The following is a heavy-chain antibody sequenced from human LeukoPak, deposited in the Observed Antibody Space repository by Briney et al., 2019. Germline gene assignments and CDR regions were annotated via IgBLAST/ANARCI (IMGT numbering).Heavy chain of an antibody. CDR1: GFTFSNYA. D-gene: IGHD3-10*01. V-gene: IGHV3-23*01. Sequence: GGSLRLSCAASGFTFSNYAMSWVRQAPGKGLEWVSTITDSGGTTYYADSVKGRFTISRDNSKNTLYLQMNSLRDEDTAVYYCAKVPYSDYGAGRPPFMDVWGHGTTVAFSS. CDR2: ITDSGGTT. CDR3: AKVPYSDYGAGRPPFMDV. J-gene: IGHJ6*02.